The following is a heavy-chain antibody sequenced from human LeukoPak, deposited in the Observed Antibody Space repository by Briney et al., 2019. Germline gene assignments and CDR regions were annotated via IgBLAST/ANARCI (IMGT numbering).Heavy chain of an antibody. D-gene: IGHD3-10*01. CDR3: ATARYYGSGSLDY. CDR2: FDPEDGET. CDR1: GYTFTSYG. J-gene: IGHJ4*02. V-gene: IGHV1-24*01. Sequence: GASVKVSCKASGYTFTSYGISWVRQAPGQGLEWMGGFDPEDGETTYAQKFQGRVTMTEDTSTDTAYMELSSLRSEDTAVYYCATARYYGSGSLDYWGQGTLVTVSS.